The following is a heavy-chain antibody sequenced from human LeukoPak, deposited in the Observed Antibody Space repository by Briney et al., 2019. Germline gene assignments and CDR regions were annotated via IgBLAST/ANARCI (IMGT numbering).Heavy chain of an antibody. CDR1: GFTFSSYG. Sequence: PGGSLRLSCAASGFTFSSYGMHWVRQAPGKGLEWVAVISYDGSNKYYADSVKGRFTISRDNSKNTLYLQMNSLRAEDTAVYYCAILTGIAAAAWGQGTLVTVSS. CDR3: AILTGIAAAA. V-gene: IGHV3-30*03. J-gene: IGHJ5*02. D-gene: IGHD6-13*01. CDR2: ISYDGSNK.